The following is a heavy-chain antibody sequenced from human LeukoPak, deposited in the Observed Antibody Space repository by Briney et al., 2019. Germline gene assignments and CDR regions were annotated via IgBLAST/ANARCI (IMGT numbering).Heavy chain of an antibody. CDR1: GGSISSSSDY. V-gene: IGHV4-39*07. CDR3: AVTVPGVRGVYNWFDP. J-gene: IGHJ5*02. D-gene: IGHD3-10*01. Sequence: SETLSLTCTVSGGSISSSSDYWGWLRQAPGTGLEWIGSIYYHENTYYNSSLKSRVTISVDTSKNQFSLKLSSVTAADTAVYYCAVTVPGVRGVYNWFDPWGQGTLVTVSS. CDR2: IYYHENT.